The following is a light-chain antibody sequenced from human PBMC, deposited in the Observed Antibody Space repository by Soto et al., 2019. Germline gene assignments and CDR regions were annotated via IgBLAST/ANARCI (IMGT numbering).Light chain of an antibody. Sequence: EVVLTQSPVTLSLSPGERATLSCRASQSFRGLLAWYQQKPGQAPRLLIYGASSRATGIPDRFSGSGSGTDFTLTIPRLEPEDFAVYYCLQYGSSVWTFGQGTKVDIK. J-gene: IGKJ1*01. V-gene: IGKV3-20*01. CDR3: LQYGSSVWT. CDR1: QSFRGL. CDR2: GAS.